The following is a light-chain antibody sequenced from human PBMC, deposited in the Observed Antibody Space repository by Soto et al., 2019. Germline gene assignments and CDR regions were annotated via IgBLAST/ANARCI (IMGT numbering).Light chain of an antibody. CDR1: QGIRDD. V-gene: IGKV1-6*01. CDR3: LQDYLYPWT. CDR2: AAS. J-gene: IGKJ1*01. Sequence: ALQMTQSPSSLSASVGDTVTITCRASQGIRDDLGWYQQKPGKAPKLLIYAASSLQSGVPLRFSGSGSGTDFTLTISSLQPEDFATYYCLQDYLYPWTFGQGTKVEIK.